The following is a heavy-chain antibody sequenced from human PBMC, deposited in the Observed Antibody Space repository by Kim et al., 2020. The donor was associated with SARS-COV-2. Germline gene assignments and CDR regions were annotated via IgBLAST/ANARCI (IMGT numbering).Heavy chain of an antibody. Sequence: GGSLRLSCAASGFTFSSYGMHWVRQAPGKGLEWVAVISYDGSNKYYADSVKGRFTISRDKSKNTLYLQMNSLRAEDTAVYYCAKNHLEYSSSVMDVWGKGTTVTVSS. J-gene: IGHJ6*03. D-gene: IGHD6-6*01. CDR3: AKNHLEYSSSVMDV. CDR2: ISYDGSNK. V-gene: IGHV3-30*18. CDR1: GFTFSSYG.